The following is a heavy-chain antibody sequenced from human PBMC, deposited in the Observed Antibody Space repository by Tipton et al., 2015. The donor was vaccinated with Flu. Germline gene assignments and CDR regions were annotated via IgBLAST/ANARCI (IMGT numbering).Heavy chain of an antibody. Sequence: QLVQSGAEVKKPGASVKVSCKASGYTFSDYYLHWVRQAPGQGLEWMGWINPNSGGTYFAQSFQGRVTMTIDTSISAAYMELSRLRSDDTAIYFCARIRTSYDDSSGYYPFGYWGQGSLVTVSS. D-gene: IGHD3-22*01. CDR1: GYTFSDYY. V-gene: IGHV1-2*02. CDR2: INPNSGGT. CDR3: ARIRTSYDDSSGYYPFGY. J-gene: IGHJ4*02.